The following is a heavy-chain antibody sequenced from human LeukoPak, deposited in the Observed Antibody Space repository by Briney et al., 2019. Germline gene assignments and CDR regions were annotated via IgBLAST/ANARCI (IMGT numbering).Heavy chain of an antibody. D-gene: IGHD3-10*01. J-gene: IGHJ6*03. CDR2: ISYDGSDK. V-gene: IGHV3-30*18. CDR1: GFTFGNFG. CDR3: AKDSAFYYIDV. Sequence: GGPLRLSCAASGFTFGNFGMHWVRQAPGKGLEWVALISYDGSDKYYADSMKGRFTISRDNSKNTLYLQMNSLKGDDTAVYYCAKDSAFYYIDVWGKGTTVIISS.